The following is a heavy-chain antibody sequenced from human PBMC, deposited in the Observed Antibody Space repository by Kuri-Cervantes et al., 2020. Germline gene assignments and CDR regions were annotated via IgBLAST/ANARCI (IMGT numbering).Heavy chain of an antibody. V-gene: IGHV3-20*04. CDR2: INWNGGST. Sequence: GGSLRLSCAASGFTFDDYGMSWVRQAPGKGLEWVSGINWNGGSTGYADSVKGRFTISRDNAENSLYLQMNSLRAEDTAFYYCAKGLDTYYYSYYDYWGQGTLVTVSS. D-gene: IGHD3-16*01. CDR3: AKGLDTYYYSYYDY. J-gene: IGHJ4*02. CDR1: GFTFDDYG.